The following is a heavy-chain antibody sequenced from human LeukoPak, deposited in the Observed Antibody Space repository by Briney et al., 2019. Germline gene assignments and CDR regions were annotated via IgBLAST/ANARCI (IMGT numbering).Heavy chain of an antibody. J-gene: IGHJ4*02. Sequence: PSETLSLTCTVSGGSISSAAYYWSWIRQHPGKGLEWIGYIYYSGSTYYNPSLKSRVSISIDMSKNQFSLKLNSVTAADTAVYYCARADSVLPSSVDYWGQGTLVTVSS. D-gene: IGHD4/OR15-4a*01. CDR2: IYYSGST. V-gene: IGHV4-31*03. CDR3: ARADSVLPSSVDY. CDR1: GGSISSAAYY.